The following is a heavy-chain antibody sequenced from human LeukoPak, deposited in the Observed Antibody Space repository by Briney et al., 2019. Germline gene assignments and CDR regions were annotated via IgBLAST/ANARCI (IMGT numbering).Heavy chain of an antibody. J-gene: IGHJ6*03. Sequence: GGSLRLSCAASGFTFSSYGMHWVRQAPGKGLEWVAFIRYDGSNKYYADSVKGRFTISRDNSKNTLYLQMNSLRAEDTAVYAKGSKEVLFTRDHCMDVWGKGTTVTISS. CDR3: GSKEVLFTRDHCMDV. CDR2: IRYDGSNK. V-gene: IGHV3-30*02. D-gene: IGHD3-3*01. CDR1: GFTFSSYG.